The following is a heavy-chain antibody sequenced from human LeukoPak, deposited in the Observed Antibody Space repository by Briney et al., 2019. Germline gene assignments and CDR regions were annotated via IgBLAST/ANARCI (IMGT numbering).Heavy chain of an antibody. CDR2: INPNSGGT. D-gene: IGHD6-6*01. CDR3: ARTLIAARPGSWFDP. J-gene: IGHJ5*02. Sequence: ASVKVSCKASGYTFTSYYMHWVRQAPGQGLEWMGWINPNSGGTNYAQKSLGRVTMTRDTSISTAYMELSRLRSDGTAVYYCARTLIAARPGSWFDPWGQGTLVTVSS. CDR1: GYTFTSYY. V-gene: IGHV1-2*02.